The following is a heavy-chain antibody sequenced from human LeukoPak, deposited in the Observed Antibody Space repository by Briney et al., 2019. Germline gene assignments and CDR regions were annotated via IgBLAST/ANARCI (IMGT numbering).Heavy chain of an antibody. Sequence: SETLSLTCTVSVGSISTSYWSWIRQPAGKGLEWIGRIYASGHTNYNPSLKSRVIMSVDASKNQFSLSLRSVTAADTAVYYRARLIADVGGGTNYFDSWGQGTLVTVSS. D-gene: IGHD3-16*01. J-gene: IGHJ4*02. CDR3: ARLIADVGGGTNYFDS. CDR2: IYASGHT. CDR1: VGSISTSY. V-gene: IGHV4-4*07.